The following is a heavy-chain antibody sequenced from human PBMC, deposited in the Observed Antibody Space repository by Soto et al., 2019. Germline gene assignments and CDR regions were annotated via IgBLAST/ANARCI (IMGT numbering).Heavy chain of an antibody. CDR2: ISSSGRTI. CDR1: GFTFSDCY. V-gene: IGHV3-11*01. CDR3: AAGGGRGNFDY. J-gene: IGHJ4*02. Sequence: QAHVVESWGGLVKPGASLRLSCTASGFTFSDCYTSWIRQAPGKGLEWVSYISSSGRTIFYADSVRGRFTTSRDNANNSLALSRNSLRAEDTAVYYFAAGGGRGNFDYWGQGTRVTVSS. D-gene: IGHD3-10*01.